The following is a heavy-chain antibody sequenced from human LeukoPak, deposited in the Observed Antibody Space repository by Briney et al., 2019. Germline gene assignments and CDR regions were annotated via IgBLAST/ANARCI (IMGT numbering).Heavy chain of an antibody. Sequence: GGSLRLSCAASGFTFDDYAMHWVRQAPGKGLEWVSGISWNSGSIGYADSVKGRFTISRDNAKNSLYLQMNSLRAEDTAVYYCARVYCSGGSCYQYYYYYGMDVWGQGTTVTVSS. CDR2: ISWNSGSI. CDR1: GFTFDDYA. J-gene: IGHJ6*02. V-gene: IGHV3-9*01. D-gene: IGHD2-15*01. CDR3: ARVYCSGGSCYQYYYYYGMDV.